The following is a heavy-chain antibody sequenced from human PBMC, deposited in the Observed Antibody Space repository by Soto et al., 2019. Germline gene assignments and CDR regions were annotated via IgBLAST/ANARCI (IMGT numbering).Heavy chain of an antibody. J-gene: IGHJ6*02. CDR2: IWYDGSNK. D-gene: IGHD2-15*01. V-gene: IGHV3-33*01. CDR1: GFIFSSYG. CDR3: ARDLDYSDYYGMDV. Sequence: QVQLVESGGGVVQPGRSLRLSCAASGFIFSSYGMHWVRQAPGKGLEWVAVIWYDGSNKYYADSVKGRFTISRDNSKNTLYLQMNSLRAEDTAVYYCARDLDYSDYYGMDVWGQGTTVTVSS.